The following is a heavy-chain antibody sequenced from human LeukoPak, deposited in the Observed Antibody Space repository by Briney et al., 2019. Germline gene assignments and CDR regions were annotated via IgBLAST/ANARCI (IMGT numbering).Heavy chain of an antibody. CDR1: GFAFSSQA. Sequence: PGGSLRLSCAASGFAFSSQAMGWVRQAPGKGLEWVSAISDGGGSTYYADSVKGRFTISRDNSKNTLFLQMNSLRAEDTAVYYCAKDARRTSAWYFFDYWGQGTLLTVSS. D-gene: IGHD6-19*01. J-gene: IGHJ4*02. CDR3: AKDARRTSAWYFFDY. CDR2: ISDGGGST. V-gene: IGHV3-23*01.